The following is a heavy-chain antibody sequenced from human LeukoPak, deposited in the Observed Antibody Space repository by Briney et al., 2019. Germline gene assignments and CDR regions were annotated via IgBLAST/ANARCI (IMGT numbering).Heavy chain of an antibody. J-gene: IGHJ4*02. V-gene: IGHV3-23*01. CDR2: ISGSDDNT. Sequence: ASGSLTLSCAVSGCTFNNYAMSWVRQAPGKGLEWISTISGSDDNTYYASSVKRRFTTSRKISNNTPYLQIYILTADETAVYYGANEFDHGGQGTLVTVSS. CDR3: ANEFDH. CDR1: GCTFNNYA.